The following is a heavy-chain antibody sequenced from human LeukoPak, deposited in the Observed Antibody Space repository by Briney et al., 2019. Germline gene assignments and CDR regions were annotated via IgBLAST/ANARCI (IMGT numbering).Heavy chain of an antibody. CDR1: GGSISSSGYY. J-gene: IGHJ5*02. Sequence: QLQLQESGPGLVKPSETLSLTCTVSGGSISSSGYYWGWIRQPPGKGLEWIGSIYYNPSLKSRVTISVDTSKNQFSLKLSSVTAADTAVYYCARDLKHSDFWSGYSLNWFDPWGQGTLVTVSS. CDR3: ARDLKHSDFWSGYSLNWFDP. V-gene: IGHV4-39*07. D-gene: IGHD3-3*01. CDR2: IY.